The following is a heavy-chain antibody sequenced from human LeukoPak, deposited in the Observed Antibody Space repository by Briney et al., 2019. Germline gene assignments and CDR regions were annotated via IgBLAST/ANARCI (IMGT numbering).Heavy chain of an antibody. J-gene: IGHJ4*02. Sequence: ASVKVSCKAFGYTFTSYDINWVRQATGQGLEWMGWMNPNSGNTGYAQKFQGRVTITRNTSISTAYMELSSLRSEDTAVYYCARGERDDYSKNFDYWGQGTLVTVSS. V-gene: IGHV1-8*03. CDR1: GYTFTSYD. D-gene: IGHD4-11*01. CDR2: MNPNSGNT. CDR3: ARGERDDYSKNFDY.